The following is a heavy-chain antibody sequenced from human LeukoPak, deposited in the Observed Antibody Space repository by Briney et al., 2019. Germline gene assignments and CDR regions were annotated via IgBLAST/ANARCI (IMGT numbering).Heavy chain of an antibody. CDR2: INAASGDT. CDR1: GYNFINYA. Sequence: ASVKVSCKASGYNFINYALHWVRLPPGQRLEWMGWINAASGDTEYSQNSQGRVTITRDASASTAYMELSRLRSEDTAVYYCARPGFPHPVAVNPLDYWGQGTLVTVST. D-gene: IGHD6-19*01. V-gene: IGHV1-3*01. CDR3: ARPGFPHPVAVNPLDY. J-gene: IGHJ4*02.